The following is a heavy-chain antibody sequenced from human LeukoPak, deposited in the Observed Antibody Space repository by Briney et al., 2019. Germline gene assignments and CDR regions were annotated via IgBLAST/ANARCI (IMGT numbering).Heavy chain of an antibody. J-gene: IGHJ3*02. CDR3: ARLVPDFWSGYYRSDAFDI. Sequence: PGGSLRLSCAASGFSFGSYWMDWVRQAPGKGLEWVANIKQDGSEKYYVDSVKGRFTVSRDNAKNSLYLQMNSLRAEDTAVYYCARLVPDFWSGYYRSDAFDIWGQGTMVTVSS. CDR2: IKQDGSEK. CDR1: GFSFGSYW. D-gene: IGHD3-3*01. V-gene: IGHV3-7*01.